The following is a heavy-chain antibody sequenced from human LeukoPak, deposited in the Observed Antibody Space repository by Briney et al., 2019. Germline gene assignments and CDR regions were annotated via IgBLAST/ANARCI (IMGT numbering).Heavy chain of an antibody. J-gene: IGHJ4*02. CDR2: INSDGSST. Sequence: GGSLRLSCAASGFTFSSYWMHWVRQAPGKGLVWVSRINSDGSSTSYADSVKGRFTISRDNAKNTLYLQMNSLRAEDMAVYYCAREGRDGYNFLDYWGQGTLVTVSS. V-gene: IGHV3-74*01. D-gene: IGHD5-24*01. CDR3: AREGRDGYNFLDY. CDR1: GFTFSSYW.